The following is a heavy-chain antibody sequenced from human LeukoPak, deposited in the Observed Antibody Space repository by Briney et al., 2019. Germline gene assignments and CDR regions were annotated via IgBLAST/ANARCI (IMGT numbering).Heavy chain of an antibody. CDR2: IYHSGST. CDR3: ARVPISYNYGDYVDY. D-gene: IGHD5-24*01. V-gene: IGHV4-30-2*01. CDR1: GGSISSGGYY. J-gene: IGHJ4*02. Sequence: PSETLSLTCTVSGGSISSGGYYWSWIRQPPGKGLEWIGYIYHSGSTYYNPSLKSRVTISVDRSKNQFSLKLSSVTAADTAVYYCARVPISYNYGDYVDYWGQGTLVTVSS.